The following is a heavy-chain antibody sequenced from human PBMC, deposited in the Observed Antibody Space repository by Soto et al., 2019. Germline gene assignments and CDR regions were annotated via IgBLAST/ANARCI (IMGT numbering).Heavy chain of an antibody. D-gene: IGHD3-3*01. V-gene: IGHV4-34*01. CDR2: INHSGST. Sequence: QVQLQQWGAGLLKPSETLSLTCAVYGGSFSGYYWSWIRQPPGKGLEWSGEINHSGSTNYNPSLKSRVTISVDTSKNQFSLKLSYVTAADTAVYYCARGFPNYDFWSGSRGDYFDYWGQGTLVTVSS. J-gene: IGHJ4*02. CDR1: GGSFSGYY. CDR3: ARGFPNYDFWSGSRGDYFDY.